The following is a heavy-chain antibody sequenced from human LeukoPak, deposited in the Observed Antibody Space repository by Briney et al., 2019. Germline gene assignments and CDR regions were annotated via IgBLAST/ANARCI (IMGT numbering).Heavy chain of an antibody. V-gene: IGHV3-21*01. CDR3: ARMSIAARSGFDY. J-gene: IGHJ4*02. Sequence: GGSLRLSCAASGFTFSSYSMNWVRQAPGKGLEWVSSISSSSSYIYYADSVKGRFTISRDNAKNSLYLQMNSLRAEDTAVYYCARMSIAARSGFDYWSQGTLVTVSS. CDR2: ISSSSSYI. CDR1: GFTFSSYS. D-gene: IGHD6-6*01.